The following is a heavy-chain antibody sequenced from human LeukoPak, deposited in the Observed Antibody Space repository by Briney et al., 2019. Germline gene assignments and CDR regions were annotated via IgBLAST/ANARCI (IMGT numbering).Heavy chain of an antibody. Sequence: GGSLRLSRAASGFTFSSYAMSWVRQAPGKGLEWVSAISGSGGSTYYADSVKGRSTISRDNSKNTLYLQMNSLRAEDTAVYYCAKVGGDTAMVTLIDYWGQGTLVTVPS. D-gene: IGHD5-18*01. CDR1: GFTFSSYA. J-gene: IGHJ4*02. V-gene: IGHV3-23*01. CDR3: AKVGGDTAMVTLIDY. CDR2: ISGSGGST.